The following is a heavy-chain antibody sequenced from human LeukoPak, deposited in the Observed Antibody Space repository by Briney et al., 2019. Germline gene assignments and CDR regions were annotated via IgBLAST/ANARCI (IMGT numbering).Heavy chain of an antibody. V-gene: IGHV4-39*01. CDR3: ARHPPGYNYEDY. Sequence: PSETLSLTCTVSGGSISCSSYYWGWIRQPPGKGLEWIGSIYYGGSTYYNPSLKSRVTISVDTSKNQFSLKLSSVTAADTAVYYCARHPPGYNYEDYWGQGTLVTVSS. CDR1: GGSISCSSYY. CDR2: IYYGGST. D-gene: IGHD5-24*01. J-gene: IGHJ4*02.